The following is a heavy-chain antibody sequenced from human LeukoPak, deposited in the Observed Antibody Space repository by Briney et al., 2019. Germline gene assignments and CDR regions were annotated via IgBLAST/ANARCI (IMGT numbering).Heavy chain of an antibody. V-gene: IGHV3-9*01. J-gene: IGHJ5*02. CDR3: AVTRYNDSWAPITWFDP. D-gene: IGHD6-13*01. CDR1: GFTFDDYA. CDR2: TNWNSDSI. Sequence: GGSLRLSCAVSGFTFDDYAMHWVRQVPGKGLEWVSGTNWNSDSIGYADSVKGRFTTSRDNAKNTLYLQMHSLRAEDTALYYCAVTRYNDSWAPITWFDPWGQGTLVTVSS.